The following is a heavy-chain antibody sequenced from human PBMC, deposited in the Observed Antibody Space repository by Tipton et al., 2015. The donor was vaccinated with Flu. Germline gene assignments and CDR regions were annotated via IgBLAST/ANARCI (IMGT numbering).Heavy chain of an antibody. J-gene: IGHJ4*02. CDR3: ARHTGDSVRGVIDY. Sequence: LRLSCAVSGYSISSGYYWGWVRQPPGKGLEWIGTIYHSGSTYYNPSLKRRLTMSVDTSKNQFSLKLSSVTAADTAVYYCARHTGDSVRGVIDYWGQGTLVTVSS. V-gene: IGHV4-38-2*01. CDR1: GYSISSGYY. D-gene: IGHD3-10*02. CDR2: IYHSGST.